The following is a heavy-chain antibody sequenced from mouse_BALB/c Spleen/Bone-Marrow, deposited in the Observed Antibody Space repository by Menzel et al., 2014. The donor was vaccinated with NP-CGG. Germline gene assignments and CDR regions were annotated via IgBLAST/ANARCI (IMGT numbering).Heavy chain of an antibody. Sequence: EVQLQESGGGLVQPGGSLELSCAASGFDFSRYWMSWVRQAPGKGLEWIGEINPESSTINYTPSLKDKFIISRDNAKNTLYLQMSKVRSEDTALYYCARLNYYGNLFVWGAGTTVTVSS. CDR1: GFDFSRYW. V-gene: IGHV4-1*02. J-gene: IGHJ1*01. CDR2: INPESSTI. CDR3: ARLNYYGNLFV. D-gene: IGHD1-1*01.